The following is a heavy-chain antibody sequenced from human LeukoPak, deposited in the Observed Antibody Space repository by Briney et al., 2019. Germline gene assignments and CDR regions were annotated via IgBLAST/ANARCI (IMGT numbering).Heavy chain of an antibody. CDR1: GDSINSGGYY. Sequence: PSQTLSLTCTVSGDSINSGGYYWSWIRQHPGKGLEWIGYIHYSGSTYYNPSLKSRLIISVDTSNNQFSLKLSSVTAADTAVYYCAREVRKAAAAIYDSWGQGTLVTVSS. CDR3: AREVRKAAAAIYDS. CDR2: IHYSGST. D-gene: IGHD6-13*01. V-gene: IGHV4-31*03. J-gene: IGHJ4*02.